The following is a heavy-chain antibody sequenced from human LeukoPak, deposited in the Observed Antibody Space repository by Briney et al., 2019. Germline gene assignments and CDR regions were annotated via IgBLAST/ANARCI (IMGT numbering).Heavy chain of an antibody. D-gene: IGHD6-19*01. Sequence: PGGSLRLSCAASGFTFSSYWMSWVRQAPGKGLEWVANIKQDGSEKYYVDSVRSRFTISRDYAKNSLYLQMNSLRAEDTAVYYCAREGGSGFYSLWYFDYWGQGALVTVSS. CDR3: AREGGSGFYSLWYFDY. V-gene: IGHV3-7*01. J-gene: IGHJ4*02. CDR1: GFTFSSYW. CDR2: IKQDGSEK.